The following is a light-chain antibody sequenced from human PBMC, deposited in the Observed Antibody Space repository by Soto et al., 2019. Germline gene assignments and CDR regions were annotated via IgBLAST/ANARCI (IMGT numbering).Light chain of an antibody. CDR2: AAS. CDR1: QGIRND. V-gene: IGKV1-6*01. Sequence: AIQMTQSPSSLSASVGDRVTITCRASQGIRNDLGWDQQRPGKAPNLLIYAASSLQSGVPSRVSGSGSGTDFTLTISSLQPEDFATYYCLQDYNDPLTFGQGTKVEIK. CDR3: LQDYNDPLT. J-gene: IGKJ1*01.